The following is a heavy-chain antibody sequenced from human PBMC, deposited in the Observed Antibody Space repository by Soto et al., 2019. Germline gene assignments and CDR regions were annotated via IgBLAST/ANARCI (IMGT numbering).Heavy chain of an antibody. CDR1: GDSISSSTYY. D-gene: IGHD6-6*01. Sequence: ETLSLTCTVSGDSISSSTYYWGWIRQPPGKGLEWIGCIYHTGTTYYNPSLKSRVTTSVDTSKNQFSLKLSSVTAADTAVYYCARPYFSSSSMFDYWGQGTLVTVSS. J-gene: IGHJ4*02. CDR3: ARPYFSSSSMFDY. CDR2: IYHTGTT. V-gene: IGHV4-39*01.